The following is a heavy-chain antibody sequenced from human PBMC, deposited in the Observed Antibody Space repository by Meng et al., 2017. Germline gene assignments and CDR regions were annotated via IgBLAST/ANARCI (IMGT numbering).Heavy chain of an antibody. CDR3: ARGVLLFYGSMSQYYYGMDV. Sequence: SQTLSLTCAISGDSVSSNSAAWNWIRQSPSRGLEWLGRTYYRSKWYNDYAVSVKSRITINPDTSKNQFSLKLNSVTATDTAVYHCARGVLLFYGSMSQYYYGMDVWGQGTTVTVSS. J-gene: IGHJ6*02. V-gene: IGHV6-1*01. CDR1: GDSVSSNSAA. D-gene: IGHD4-23*01. CDR2: TYYRSKWYN.